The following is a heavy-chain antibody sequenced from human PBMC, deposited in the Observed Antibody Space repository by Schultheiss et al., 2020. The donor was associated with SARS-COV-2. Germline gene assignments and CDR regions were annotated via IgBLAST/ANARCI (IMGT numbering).Heavy chain of an antibody. CDR3: ARGATGTTVDYYYYGMDV. J-gene: IGHJ6*02. Sequence: ASVKVSCKASGYTFTSYAMHWVRQAPGQRLEWMGWINAGNGNTKYSQKFQGRVTITRDTSASTAYMELNSLRAEDTAVYYCARGATGTTVDYYYYGMDVWGQGTTVTVSS. D-gene: IGHD1-1*01. CDR2: INAGNGNT. CDR1: GYTFTSYA. V-gene: IGHV1-3*01.